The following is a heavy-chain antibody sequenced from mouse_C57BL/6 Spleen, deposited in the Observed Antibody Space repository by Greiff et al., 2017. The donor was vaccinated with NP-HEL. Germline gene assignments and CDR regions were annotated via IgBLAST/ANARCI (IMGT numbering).Heavy chain of an antibody. Sequence: EVQLQQSGAELVRPGASVKLSCTASGFTFKDDYMHWVKQRPEQGLEWIGWINPESGDTKYASKFQGKATLTADTSSNTAYLQLSSLTSEDAAVYYCTTGDYGSSYGADWGQVTLVTVSA. CDR1: GFTFKDDY. CDR3: TTGDYGSSYGAD. V-gene: IGHV14-4*01. D-gene: IGHD1-1*01. CDR2: INPESGDT. J-gene: IGHJ3*01.